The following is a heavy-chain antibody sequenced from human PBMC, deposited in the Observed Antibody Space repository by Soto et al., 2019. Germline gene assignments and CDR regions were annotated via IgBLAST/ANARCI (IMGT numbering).Heavy chain of an antibody. J-gene: IGHJ4*02. D-gene: IGHD2-15*01. CDR1: GFTFSTSA. V-gene: IGHV3-21*02. Sequence: DVQLVESGGGLVKPGGSLRLSCEASGFTFSTSAMHWVRQAPGKGLEWVASINSGSSHVKYADSVKGRFTISRDNANNSLSLHLISVKLADISLYYCAIGAGSLNYWGQGPLVTVSS. CDR2: INSGSSHV. CDR3: AIGAGSLNY.